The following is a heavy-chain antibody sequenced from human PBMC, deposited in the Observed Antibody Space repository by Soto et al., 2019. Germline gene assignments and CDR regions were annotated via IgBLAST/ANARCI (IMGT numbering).Heavy chain of an antibody. D-gene: IGHD2-2*02. Sequence: SVKVSCKASGGTFSSYAISWVRQAPGQGLEWMGGIIPIFGTANYAQKFQGRVTITADESTSTAYMELSSLRSEDTAVYYCASVDIVVVPAAIRCFDPWGQGTLVTVSS. CDR1: GGTFSSYA. CDR2: IIPIFGTA. CDR3: ASVDIVVVPAAIRCFDP. J-gene: IGHJ5*02. V-gene: IGHV1-69*13.